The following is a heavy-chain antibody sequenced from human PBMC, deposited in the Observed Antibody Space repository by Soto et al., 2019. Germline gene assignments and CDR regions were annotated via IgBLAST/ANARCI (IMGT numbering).Heavy chain of an antibody. D-gene: IGHD4-17*01. J-gene: IGHJ4*02. CDR2: IYVNGNT. CDR1: GGSVGSYF. CDR3: AGGDYHWGSYFDQ. Sequence: SETLSLTCTVSGGSVGSYFWSWIRQSAGKGLEWIGRIYVNGNTNYNPSLKSRATVSVDTASNQFSLKLTSVTAADTAVYYCAGGDYHWGSYFDQWGQGALVTVSS. V-gene: IGHV4-4*07.